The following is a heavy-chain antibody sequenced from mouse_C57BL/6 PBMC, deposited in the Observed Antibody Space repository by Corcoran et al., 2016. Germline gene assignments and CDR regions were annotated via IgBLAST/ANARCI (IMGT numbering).Heavy chain of an antibody. Sequence: EVQLQQSGPELVKPGASVKISCKASGYTFTDYYMNWVKQSHGKSLEWIGDINPNNGGTSYNQKFKGKATLTVDKSSSTAYMELRSRTSEDSAVYYCASPFITTVVAPHYYAMDYWGQGTSVTVSS. V-gene: IGHV1-26*01. J-gene: IGHJ4*01. CDR1: GYTFTDYY. CDR3: ASPFITTVVAPHYYAMDY. D-gene: IGHD1-1*01. CDR2: INPNNGGT.